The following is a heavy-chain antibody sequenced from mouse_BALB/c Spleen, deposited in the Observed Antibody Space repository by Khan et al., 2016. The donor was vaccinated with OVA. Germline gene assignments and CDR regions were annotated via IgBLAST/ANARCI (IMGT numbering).Heavy chain of an antibody. CDR1: GYTFINYW. J-gene: IGHJ2*01. Sequence: QVQLQQSGAELAKPGASVKISCKASGYTFINYWILWVKQRPGQGLEWIGYINPSTGYTEYNQNFKDKATLTADKSSSTAYMQLSSLTSEDSAVYYCARRGLRWDFDYWGQGTTLTVSS. CDR2: INPSTGYT. CDR3: ARRGLRWDFDY. D-gene: IGHD1-1*01. V-gene: IGHV1-7*01.